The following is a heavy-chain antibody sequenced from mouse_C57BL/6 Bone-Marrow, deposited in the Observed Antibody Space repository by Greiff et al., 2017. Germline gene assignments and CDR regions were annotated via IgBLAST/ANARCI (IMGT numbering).Heavy chain of an antibody. J-gene: IGHJ1*03. V-gene: IGHV1-72*01. CDR1: GYTFTSYW. CDR2: IDPNSGGT. D-gene: IGHD1-1*01. CDR3: ARCGTTVVRASYWYCDV. Sequence: QVQLQQPGAELVKPGASVKLSCKASGYTFTSYWMHWVKQRPGRGLEWIGRIDPNSGGTKYNEKFKSKATLTVAKPSSTAYMQLSSLTSEDSAVYYCARCGTTVVRASYWYCDVWGTGTTVTVSS.